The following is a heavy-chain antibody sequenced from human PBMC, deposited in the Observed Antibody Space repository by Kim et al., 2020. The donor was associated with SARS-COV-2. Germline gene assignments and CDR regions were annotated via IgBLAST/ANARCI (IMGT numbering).Heavy chain of an antibody. Sequence: NSAQKRQGRITMTTDTSTSTAYMELRGLRSDDTAVYYCARGRWLQGDFDYWGQGTLVTVSS. CDR3: ARGRWLQGDFDY. J-gene: IGHJ4*02. D-gene: IGHD5-12*01. V-gene: IGHV1-18*01.